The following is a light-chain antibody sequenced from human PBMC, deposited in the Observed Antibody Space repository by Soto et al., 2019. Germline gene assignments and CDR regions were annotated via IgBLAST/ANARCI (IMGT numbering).Light chain of an antibody. CDR3: QSYYSSLFGHVV. Sequence: QSVLTQPPSVSGAPGQRVTISCTGSSSNIGAGYDEHWYQQLPGTAPKLLIYGNSNRPSGVPDRFSASKSGTSASLAITGLQAEDEADYYYQSYYSSLFGHVVFGGGTQLTVL. CDR1: SSNIGAGYD. CDR2: GNS. V-gene: IGLV1-40*01. J-gene: IGLJ2*01.